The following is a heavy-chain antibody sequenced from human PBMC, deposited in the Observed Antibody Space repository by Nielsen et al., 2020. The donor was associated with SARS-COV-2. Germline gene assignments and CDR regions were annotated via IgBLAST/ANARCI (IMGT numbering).Heavy chain of an antibody. J-gene: IGHJ4*02. V-gene: IGHV3-30*04. D-gene: IGHD6-13*01. CDR3: AGPYSLDFDY. CDR1: GFTFSSYA. Sequence: GESLKISCAASGFTFSSYAMHWVRQAPGKGLEWVAVISYDGSNKYYADSVKGRFTISRDNSKNTLYLQMNSLRAEDTAVYYCAGPYSLDFDYWGQGTLVTVSS. CDR2: ISYDGSNK.